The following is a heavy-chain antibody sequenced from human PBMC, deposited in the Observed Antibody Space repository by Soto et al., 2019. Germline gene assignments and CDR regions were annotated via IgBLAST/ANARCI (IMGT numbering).Heavy chain of an antibody. CDR2: ISSGGSGI. D-gene: IGHD2-2*01. CDR1: GFIFSDHY. J-gene: IGHJ3*02. Sequence: QVQLVESGGGLVKPGGALRLSCAASGFIFSDHYMSWIRQAPGKGLEWVSYISSGGSGIYYADSVKGRFTISRDNAKNSLYLQINSLRAEDTAVYYCARVKECSSTSCYARDAFDIWGQGTMVTVSS. V-gene: IGHV3-11*01. CDR3: ARVKECSSTSCYARDAFDI.